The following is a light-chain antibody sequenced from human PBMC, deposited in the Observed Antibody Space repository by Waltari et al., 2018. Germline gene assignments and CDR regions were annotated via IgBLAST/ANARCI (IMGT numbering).Light chain of an antibody. J-gene: IGKJ1*01. CDR3: QQYYSTSGGT. V-gene: IGKV4-1*01. Sequence: DIVMTQSPDSLAVSLGERATINCKSSQSVLYSSNNKNYLAWYQQKPGQPPKLLIYWASTRESGVPERFSGGGSGTDFTLTISSLQAEDVAVYYCQQYYSTSGGTFGQGTKVEIK. CDR2: WAS. CDR1: QSVLYSSNNKNY.